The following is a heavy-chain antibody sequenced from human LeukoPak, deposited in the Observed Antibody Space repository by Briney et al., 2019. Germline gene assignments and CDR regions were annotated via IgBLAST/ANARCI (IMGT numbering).Heavy chain of an antibody. J-gene: IGHJ4*02. Sequence: GGSLRLSCAASGFTFSDYYMHWVRQGPGEGPVWVSRISNEGSTTFYADSVRGRFTISRDNAKNTLYLEMNSLRAEDTAVYYCVRDSRTGVDYWGQGTRVTVSS. CDR1: GFTFSDYY. CDR2: ISNEGSTT. V-gene: IGHV3-74*01. D-gene: IGHD1-1*01. CDR3: VRDSRTGVDY.